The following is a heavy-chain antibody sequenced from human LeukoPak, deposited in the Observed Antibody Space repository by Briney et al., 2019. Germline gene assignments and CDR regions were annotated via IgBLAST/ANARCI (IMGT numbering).Heavy chain of an antibody. Sequence: ASVKVSCKASGGTFSSYAISWVRQAPGQGLEWMGGIIPIFGTANYAQKFQGRVTITADKSTSTAYMELSSLRSEDTAVYYCAGVSGYSSGWYWNYFDYWGQGTLVTVSS. CDR3: AGVSGYSSGWYWNYFDY. V-gene: IGHV1-69*06. CDR2: IIPIFGTA. CDR1: GGTFSSYA. D-gene: IGHD6-19*01. J-gene: IGHJ4*02.